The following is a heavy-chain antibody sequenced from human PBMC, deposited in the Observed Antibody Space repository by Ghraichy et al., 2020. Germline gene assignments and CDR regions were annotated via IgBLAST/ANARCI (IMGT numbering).Heavy chain of an antibody. CDR1: GGSISSYY. Sequence: SETLSLTCTVSGGSISSYYWSRIRQPPGKGLEWIGYIYYSGSTNYNPSLSSRVTISLDTSKSQFSLRLSSVTAADTAVYYCAKGSYSSSWYSYYYYGMDVWGQGTTVTVSS. D-gene: IGHD6-13*01. CDR2: IYYSGST. J-gene: IGHJ6*02. V-gene: IGHV4-59*01. CDR3: AKGSYSSSWYSYYYYGMDV.